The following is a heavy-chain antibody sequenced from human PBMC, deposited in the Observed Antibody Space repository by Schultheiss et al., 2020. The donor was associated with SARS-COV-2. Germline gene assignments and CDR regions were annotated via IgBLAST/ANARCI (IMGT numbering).Heavy chain of an antibody. CDR3: AKSYNDFAGYYYGMDV. CDR1: GGSFSGYY. CDR2: ISKSGST. V-gene: IGHV4-59*12. D-gene: IGHD3-3*01. Sequence: GSLRLSCAVYGGSFSGYYWSWIRQPPGKGLEWIGYISKSGSTNSNPSLRSRVTILMDTSKNQFSLKLSSVTAADTAVYYCAKSYNDFAGYYYGMDVWGQGTTVTVSS. J-gene: IGHJ6*02.